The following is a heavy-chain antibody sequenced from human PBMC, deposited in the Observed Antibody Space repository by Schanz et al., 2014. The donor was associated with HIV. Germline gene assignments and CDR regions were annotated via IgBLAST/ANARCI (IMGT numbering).Heavy chain of an antibody. V-gene: IGHV3-48*02. CDR2: TTSRSSTS. J-gene: IGHJ4*02. Sequence: EVHLLESGGGLVQPGGSLRLSCAASGFTFSNRAMSWVRQAPGKGLEWISYTTSRSSTSYYADSVKGRFTISRDNVKNSLYLQLNSLRDEDTAVYFCATIEGSWYIKQWGQGTLVTVSS. CDR3: ATIEGSWYIKQ. CDR1: GFTFSNRA. D-gene: IGHD6-13*01.